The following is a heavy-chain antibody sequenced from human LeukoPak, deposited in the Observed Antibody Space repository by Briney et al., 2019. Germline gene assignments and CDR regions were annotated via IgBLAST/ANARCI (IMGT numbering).Heavy chain of an antibody. Sequence: ASVKVSCKASGYTFTDYYIHWVRQAPGQGLEWMGWVNPNSGGTYYAQKFQGRVTMTRDTSIRTAYMELRGLRSDDTAVYYCAREGGGAAPGYWFDPWGQGTLVTVSS. D-gene: IGHD6-13*01. CDR1: GYTFTDYY. CDR3: AREGGGAAPGYWFDP. V-gene: IGHV1-2*02. CDR2: VNPNSGGT. J-gene: IGHJ5*02.